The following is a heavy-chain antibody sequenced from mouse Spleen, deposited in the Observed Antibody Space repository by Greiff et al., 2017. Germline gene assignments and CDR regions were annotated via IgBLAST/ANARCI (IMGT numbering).Heavy chain of an antibody. CDR2: ISYDGSN. V-gene: IGHV3-6*01. CDR3: ARNWRIYDGYYGFAY. J-gene: IGHJ3*01. Sequence: EVKLQESGPGLVKPSQSLSLTCSVTGYSISSGFYWNWIRQFPGNKLEWMGYISYDGSNNYNPSLKNRISITRDTSKNQFLLRLNSVTTEDTGTYYCARNWRIYDGYYGFAYWGQGTLVTVSA. CDR1: GYSISSGFY. D-gene: IGHD2-3*01.